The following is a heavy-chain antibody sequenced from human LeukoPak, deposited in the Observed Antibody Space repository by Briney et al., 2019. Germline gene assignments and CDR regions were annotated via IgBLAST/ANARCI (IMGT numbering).Heavy chain of an antibody. CDR2: IYHSGST. CDR1: GYSISSGYY. J-gene: IGHJ4*02. D-gene: IGHD3-10*01. Sequence: SETLSLTCTVSGYSISSGYYWGWIRQPPGKGLEWIGRIYHSGSTYYNPSLKSRVTISVDTSKNQFSLKLSSVTAADTAVYYCARVGRYGSGNILGGYYFDYWGQGTLVTVSS. CDR3: ARVGRYGSGNILGGYYFDY. V-gene: IGHV4-38-2*02.